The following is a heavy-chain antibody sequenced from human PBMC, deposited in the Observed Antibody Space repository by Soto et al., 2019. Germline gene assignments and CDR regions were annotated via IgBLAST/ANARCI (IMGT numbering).Heavy chain of an antibody. J-gene: IGHJ4*02. CDR2: INHVGIT. CDR3: ARAHDFWGGRQQPIDS. CDR1: GGSFRGFY. Sequence: QVQLQQWGAGLLKPSETLSLTCAVSGGSFRGFYWTWIRQSPGKGLEWLGDINHVGITNYNPSLKSRVSIPVDTSKSQFSLQVISVTAADTAVYYCARAHDFWGGRQQPIDSWRQATLVTVSS. V-gene: IGHV4-34*01. D-gene: IGHD3-3*01.